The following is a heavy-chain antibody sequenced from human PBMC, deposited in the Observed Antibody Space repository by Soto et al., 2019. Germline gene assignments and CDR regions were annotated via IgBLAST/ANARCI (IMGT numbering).Heavy chain of an antibody. J-gene: IGHJ4*02. D-gene: IGHD3-10*01. CDR2: IIPILGIA. V-gene: IGHV1-69*02. CDR1: GGTFSSYT. CDR3: ASLTPDYYGSGSYYDY. Sequence: GASVKVSCKASGGTFSSYTISWVRQAPGQGLEWMGRIIPILGIANYAQKFQGRVTITADKSTSTAYMELSSLRSEDTAVYYCASLTPDYYGSGSYYDYWGQGTRVTV.